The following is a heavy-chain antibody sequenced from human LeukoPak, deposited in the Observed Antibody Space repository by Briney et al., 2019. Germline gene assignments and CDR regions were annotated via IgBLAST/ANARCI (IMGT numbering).Heavy chain of an antibody. CDR2: IYYSGST. D-gene: IGHD6-13*01. V-gene: IGHV4-39*01. J-gene: IGHJ4*02. CDR3: ARHMRAAAGTQPEFDY. CDR1: GGSISSSSYY. Sequence: SETLSLTCTVSGGSISSSSYYWGWIRQRPGKGLEWIGSIYYSGSTYYNPSLKSRVTISVDTSKNQFSLKLSSVTAADTAVYYCARHMRAAAGTQPEFDYWGQGTLVTVSS.